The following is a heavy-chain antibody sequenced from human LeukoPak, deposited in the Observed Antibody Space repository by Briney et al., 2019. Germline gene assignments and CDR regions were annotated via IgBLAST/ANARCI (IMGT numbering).Heavy chain of an antibody. CDR1: GGSISPYF. CDR2: ISYSGST. J-gene: IGHJ6*02. D-gene: IGHD6-19*01. CDR3: ASHDAVPVYQRGMDV. V-gene: IGHV4-59*08. Sequence: PAETLSLTCTVSGGSISPYFWSWIRHPPGGGLEWIAYISYSGSTNYNPSLESPVTISMDTTKNQLSMRRSSVTAADTAVYYWASHDAVPVYQRGMDVWGQGTTVTVSS.